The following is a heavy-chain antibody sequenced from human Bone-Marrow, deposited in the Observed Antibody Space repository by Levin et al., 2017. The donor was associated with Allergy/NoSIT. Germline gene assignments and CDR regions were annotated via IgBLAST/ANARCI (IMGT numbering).Heavy chain of an antibody. Sequence: ASVKVSCKASGFTFNSYGFTWVRQAPGQGLEWMGWVSAYNGDVNYAQRFQGRVAMTTDTSTATVYMELGSLRSDDTAVYYCARVAEFHLTYYFDYWAQGTLVTVSS. D-gene: IGHD3-10*01. J-gene: IGHJ4*02. CDR1: GFTFNSYG. CDR3: ARVAEFHLTYYFDY. CDR2: VSAYNGDV. V-gene: IGHV1-18*01.